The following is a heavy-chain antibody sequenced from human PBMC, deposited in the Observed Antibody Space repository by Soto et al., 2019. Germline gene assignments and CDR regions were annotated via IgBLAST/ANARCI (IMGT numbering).Heavy chain of an antibody. Sequence: EVQLVQSGAEVKKPGESLRISCKGSGYSFTSYWISWVRQMPGKGLEWMGRIDPSDSYTNYSPSFQGHVTISADKSIRTAYLQWSSLKASDTAMYYCARLAMWSRYSSGGFDYWGQGTLVTVSS. CDR3: ARLAMWSRYSSGGFDY. CDR2: IDPSDSYT. CDR1: GYSFTSYW. V-gene: IGHV5-10-1*01. J-gene: IGHJ4*02. D-gene: IGHD6-19*01.